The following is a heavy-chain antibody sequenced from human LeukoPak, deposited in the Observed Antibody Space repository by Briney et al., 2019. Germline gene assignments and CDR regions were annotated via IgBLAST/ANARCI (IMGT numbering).Heavy chain of an antibody. CDR1: GFTFSSYS. J-gene: IGHJ4*02. Sequence: GGSLRLSCAASGFTFSSYSMNWVRQAPGKGLEWVSSISSSSSYIYYADSVKGRLTISGDKAKNSLYLQMNSLRAEDTAVCYCARDIVVVPATLGYWGQGTLVTVSS. V-gene: IGHV3-21*01. D-gene: IGHD2-2*01. CDR3: ARDIVVVPATLGY. CDR2: ISSSSSYI.